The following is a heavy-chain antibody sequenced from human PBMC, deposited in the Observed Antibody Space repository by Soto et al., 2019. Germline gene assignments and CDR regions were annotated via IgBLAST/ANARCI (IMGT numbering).Heavy chain of an antibody. CDR2: ITNTGGDT. Sequence: GGSLRLSCAASGFTFSSNAMSWVRQAPGKGLEWVSVITNTGGDTVYADSVKGRFTMSRDNSKNILYLQMTNLRAEDTAIYYCARASGESYPGSRVLDSWGQGTRVTVSS. D-gene: IGHD3-10*01. V-gene: IGHV3-23*01. CDR3: ARASGESYPGSRVLDS. J-gene: IGHJ4*02. CDR1: GFTFSSNA.